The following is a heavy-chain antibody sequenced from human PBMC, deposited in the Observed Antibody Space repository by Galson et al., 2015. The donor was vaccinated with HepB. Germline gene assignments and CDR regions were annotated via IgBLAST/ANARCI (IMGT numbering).Heavy chain of an antibody. D-gene: IGHD3-10*01. CDR1: GFTVSSNY. Sequence: SLRLSCAASGFTVSSNYMSWVRQAPGKGLEWVSVIYSGGSTYYADSVKGRFTISRDNSKNTLYLQMNSLRAKDTAVYYCARDTVWFGGAFDIWGQGTMVTVSS. V-gene: IGHV3-66*02. CDR2: IYSGGST. J-gene: IGHJ3*02. CDR3: ARDTVWFGGAFDI.